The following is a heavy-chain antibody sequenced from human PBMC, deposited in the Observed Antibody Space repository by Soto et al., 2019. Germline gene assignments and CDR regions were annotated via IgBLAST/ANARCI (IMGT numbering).Heavy chain of an antibody. D-gene: IGHD2-2*01. CDR2: ISGSGGST. V-gene: IGHV3-23*01. CDR1: GFTFSSYA. CDR3: AKDRRSGTDIVVVPAAPSGFDP. J-gene: IGHJ5*02. Sequence: LRLSCAASGFTFSSYAMSWVRQAPGKGLEWVSAISGSGGSTYYADSVKGRFTISRDNSKNTLYLQMNSLRAEDTAVYYCAKDRRSGTDIVVVPAAPSGFDPWGQGTLVTVSS.